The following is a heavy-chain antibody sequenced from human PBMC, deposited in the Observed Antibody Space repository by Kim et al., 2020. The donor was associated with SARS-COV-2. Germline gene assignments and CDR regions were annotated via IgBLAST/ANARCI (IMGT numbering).Heavy chain of an antibody. Sequence: SETLSLTCTVSGGSISSSSYYWGWIRQPPGKGLEWIGSIYYSGSTYYNPSLKSRVTISVDTSKNQFSLKLSSVTAADTAVYYCARDGSLYGDYEGGFDYWGQGTLVTVSS. J-gene: IGHJ4*02. CDR2: IYYSGST. CDR1: GGSISSSSYY. V-gene: IGHV4-39*07. D-gene: IGHD4-17*01. CDR3: ARDGSLYGDYEGGFDY.